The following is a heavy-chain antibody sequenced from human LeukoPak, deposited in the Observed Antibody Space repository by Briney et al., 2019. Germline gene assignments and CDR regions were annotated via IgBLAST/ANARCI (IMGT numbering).Heavy chain of an antibody. Sequence: GGSLRLSCAASGFTFSSYEMNWVREALGKGREWVSYISSSGSTIYYADSVKGRFTISRDNAKNSLYLQMNSLRAEDTAVYYCARDSSSSDFDYWGQGTLVTVSS. CDR1: GFTFSSYE. CDR2: ISSSGSTI. CDR3: ARDSSSSDFDY. V-gene: IGHV3-48*03. J-gene: IGHJ4*02. D-gene: IGHD6-13*01.